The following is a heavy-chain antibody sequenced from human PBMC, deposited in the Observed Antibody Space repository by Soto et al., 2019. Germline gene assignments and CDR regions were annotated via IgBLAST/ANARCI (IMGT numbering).Heavy chain of an antibody. Sequence: QVQLVESGGGVVQPGRSLRLSCAVSGFTFSSYSMHWVRQDPDMGLEWVAFISFAGNNKYYADSVKGRFTISRDNSNNMLYLEMTSLRPDDTDVYYCARDRQKALVVVAATGGFDYWGQGTPVTVPS. D-gene: IGHD2-15*01. CDR1: GFTFSSYS. J-gene: IGHJ4*02. CDR2: ISFAGNNK. CDR3: ARDRQKALVVVAATGGFDY. V-gene: IGHV3-30*04.